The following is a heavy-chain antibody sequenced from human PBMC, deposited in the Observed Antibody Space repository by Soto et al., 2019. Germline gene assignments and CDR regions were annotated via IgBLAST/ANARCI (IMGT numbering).Heavy chain of an antibody. V-gene: IGHV2-5*02. CDR1: GFSLTTSGVG. Sequence: QITLNESGPTVVRPTETLTLTCRFSGFSLTTSGVGVGWIRQSPRKAPEWLALIYWVEDKRYSASLKSRLTITKDTSKNQVVLTVSDLDPTDTATYYCAHRVLRTVFGLVTTTAIYFDFWGQGTPVAVSS. CDR2: IYWVEDK. J-gene: IGHJ4*02. CDR3: AHRVLRTVFGLVTTTAIYFDF. D-gene: IGHD3-3*01.